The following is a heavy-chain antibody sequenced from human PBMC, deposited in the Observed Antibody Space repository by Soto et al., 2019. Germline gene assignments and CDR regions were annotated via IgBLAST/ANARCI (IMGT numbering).Heavy chain of an antibody. Sequence: QVQLVQSGAEVKKPGASVKVSCKASGYTFTSYGISWVRQAPGQGLEWMGWISAYNGNTNYAQKLQGRVTMTTDTSTSTAYMELRSLRSDDTALYYCARQHCTNGVCYTRGDAFDIWGQGTMVTVSS. J-gene: IGHJ3*02. CDR1: GYTFTSYG. D-gene: IGHD2-8*01. V-gene: IGHV1-18*01. CDR2: ISAYNGNT. CDR3: ARQHCTNGVCYTRGDAFDI.